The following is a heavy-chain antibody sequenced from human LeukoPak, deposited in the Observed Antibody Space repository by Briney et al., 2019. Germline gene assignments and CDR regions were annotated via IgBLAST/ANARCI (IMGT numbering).Heavy chain of an antibody. CDR1: GYTFTSYG. D-gene: IGHD3-22*01. CDR2: ISAYNGNT. Sequence: GASVKVSCKASGYTFTSYGISWVRQAPGQGLEWMGWISAYNGNTNYAQKLQGRVTMTTDTSTSTAYMELRSLRSEDTAVYYCARMRYYYDSSGYYDYWGQGTLVTVSS. CDR3: ARMRYYYDSSGYYDY. V-gene: IGHV1-18*01. J-gene: IGHJ4*02.